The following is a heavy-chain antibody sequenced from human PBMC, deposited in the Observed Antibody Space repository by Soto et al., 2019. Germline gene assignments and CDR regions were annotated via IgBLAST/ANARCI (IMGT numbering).Heavy chain of an antibody. Sequence: SETLSLTCTVSGGSISSYYWSWIRQPPGKGLEWIGYIYYSGSTNYNPSLKSRVTISVDTSKNQFSLKLSSVTAADTAVYYCARVHDYVYFDYWGQGTLVTVSS. CDR3: ARVHDYVYFDY. V-gene: IGHV4-59*01. CDR1: GGSISSYY. D-gene: IGHD4-17*01. CDR2: IYYSGST. J-gene: IGHJ4*02.